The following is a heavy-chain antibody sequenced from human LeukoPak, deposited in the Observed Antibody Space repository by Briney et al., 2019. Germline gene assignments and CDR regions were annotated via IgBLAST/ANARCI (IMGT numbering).Heavy chain of an antibody. CDR1: GFTFDDFA. CDR2: ISWNSGNI. J-gene: IGHJ4*02. Sequence: GRSLRLSCVASGFTFDDFAMHWVRQAPGKGLEWVSGISWNSGNIDYADSVKGRFTISRDNVKNSLYLQMNSLRREDTALYYCAKVHLPVGATAVGHYFDYWGQGSLVTVSS. CDR3: AKVHLPVGATAVGHYFDY. D-gene: IGHD1-26*01. V-gene: IGHV3-9*01.